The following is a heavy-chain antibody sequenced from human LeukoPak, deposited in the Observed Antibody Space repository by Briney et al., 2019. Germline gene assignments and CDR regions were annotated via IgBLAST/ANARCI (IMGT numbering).Heavy chain of an antibody. CDR2: ISGSGGST. Sequence: GSLRLSCAASGFTFSSYAMSWVRQAPGKGLEWVSAISGSGGSTYYADSVKGRFTISRDNSKNTLYLQMNSLRAEDTAVYYCAKSRTTMVRGVISNYFDYWGQGTLVTVSS. J-gene: IGHJ4*02. D-gene: IGHD3-10*01. V-gene: IGHV3-23*01. CDR3: AKSRTTMVRGVISNYFDY. CDR1: GFTFSSYA.